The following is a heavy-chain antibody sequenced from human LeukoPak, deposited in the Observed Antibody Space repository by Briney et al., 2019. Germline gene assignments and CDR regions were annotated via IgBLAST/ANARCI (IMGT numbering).Heavy chain of an antibody. CDR1: GGTFSSYA. Sequence: GASVKVSCKASGGTFSSYAISWVRQAPGQGLERMGRIIPILGIANYAQKFQGRVTITADKSTSTAYMELSSLRSEDTAVYYCARGRRGYSNYQDYWGQGTLVTVSS. J-gene: IGHJ4*02. CDR2: IIPILGIA. CDR3: ARGRRGYSNYQDY. V-gene: IGHV1-69*04. D-gene: IGHD4-11*01.